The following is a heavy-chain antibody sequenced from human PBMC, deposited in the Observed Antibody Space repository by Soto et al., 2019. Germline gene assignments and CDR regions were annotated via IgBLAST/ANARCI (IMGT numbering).Heavy chain of an antibody. V-gene: IGHV1-46*01. J-gene: IGHJ4*02. CDR3: ARALYDSSGYVYLDN. D-gene: IGHD3-22*01. CDR2: IDPSGGST. Sequence: ASVKVSCKASGYTFTTYYIHWVQQAPGQGLERMGIIDPSGGSTTYAQKFQGRVTMTRDTSTNTVYMELSGLRSEDTAMYYCARALYDSSGYVYLDNWGQGTPVTVSA. CDR1: GYTFTTYY.